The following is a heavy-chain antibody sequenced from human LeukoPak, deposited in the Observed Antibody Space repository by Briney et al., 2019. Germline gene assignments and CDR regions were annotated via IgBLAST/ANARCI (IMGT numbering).Heavy chain of an antibody. CDR2: IKQDGSEI. V-gene: IGHV3-7*03. CDR1: GFTFSSYW. Sequence: GGSLRLSCAASGFTFSSYWMSWVRQAPGKGLEWVANIKQDGSEIYYVGSVKGRLTIPRDNAKNSLYLQMKSLRVEDTAVYYCARAPGDPPNYWGQGTLVTVSS. CDR3: ARAPGDPPNY. J-gene: IGHJ4*02.